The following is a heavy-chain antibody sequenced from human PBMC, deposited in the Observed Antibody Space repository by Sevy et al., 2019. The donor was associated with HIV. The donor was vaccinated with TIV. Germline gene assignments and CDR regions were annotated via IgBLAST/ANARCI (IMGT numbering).Heavy chain of an antibody. Sequence: GGSLRLSCAASGFTFSGSAMHWVRQASGKGLEWVGRIRSKANSYATAYAASGKGSFTNSREDSRNTAYLQMNSLKTEDTAVYYCTRHLGAIAAAGTDAFDIWGQGTMVTVSS. CDR2: IRSKANSYAT. D-gene: IGHD6-13*01. CDR3: TRHLGAIAAAGTDAFDI. V-gene: IGHV3-73*01. CDR1: GFTFSGSA. J-gene: IGHJ3*02.